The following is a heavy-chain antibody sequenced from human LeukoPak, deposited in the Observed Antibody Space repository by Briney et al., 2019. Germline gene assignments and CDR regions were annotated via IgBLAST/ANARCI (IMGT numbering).Heavy chain of an antibody. CDR2: MYYSGST. CDR1: GGSISSYY. CDR3: ARHSGSFGGAYDI. D-gene: IGHD1-26*01. V-gene: IGHV4-59*08. J-gene: IGHJ3*02. Sequence: PSETLSLTCTVSGGSISSYYWSWIRQPPGQGLEWIGYMYYSGSTSYNPSLKSRVSISIDTSKNQFSLRGTSVTAADTAVYYCARHSGSFGGAYDIWGQGTMVTVSS.